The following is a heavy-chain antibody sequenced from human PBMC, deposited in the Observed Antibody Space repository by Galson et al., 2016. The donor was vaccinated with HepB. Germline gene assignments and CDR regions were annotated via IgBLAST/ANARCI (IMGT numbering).Heavy chain of an antibody. V-gene: IGHV1-2*04. D-gene: IGHD2/OR15-2a*01. Sequence: YTFTGYYLHWVRQAPGQGLEWMGWINPNSGDTNYVQKFQGWVTMTRDTSISTAYMELSSLKSDDTAVYYCARTERINDAFDIWGQGTMVTVSS. CDR1: YTFTGYY. CDR3: ARTERINDAFDI. CDR2: INPNSGDT. J-gene: IGHJ3*02.